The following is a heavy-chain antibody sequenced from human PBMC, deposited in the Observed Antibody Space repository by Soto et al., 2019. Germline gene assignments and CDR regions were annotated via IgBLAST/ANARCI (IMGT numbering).Heavy chain of an antibody. CDR1: GFTFSSYL. CDR2: ISRDGSNK. Sequence: QVQLVESGGGVVQPGRSLRLPSATSGFTFSSYLIHWIRQTPDKALEWVAFISRDGSNKYYADSVKGRFTISRDNSKNSLYLEMNSMRAEDTAVYYCARDDEGGSDCDLGYWGQGTLVTVSS. V-gene: IGHV3-30-3*01. CDR3: ARDDEGGSDCDLGY. D-gene: IGHD3-10*01. J-gene: IGHJ4*02.